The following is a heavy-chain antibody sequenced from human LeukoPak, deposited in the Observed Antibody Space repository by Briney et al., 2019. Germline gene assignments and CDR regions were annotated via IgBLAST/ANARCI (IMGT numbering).Heavy chain of an antibody. Sequence: GGSLRLSCAASGFTFSSHNMNWVRQAPMKGLEWVSSIGTDGSYIYYADSVQGRFTISRDNAKNSLYLQMNSLTAEDTAVYYCARKMKTGDRVGTFDIWGQRTMVTVSS. J-gene: IGHJ3*02. CDR2: IGTDGSYI. CDR1: GFTFSSHN. V-gene: IGHV3-21*01. D-gene: IGHD1-1*01. CDR3: ARKMKTGDRVGTFDI.